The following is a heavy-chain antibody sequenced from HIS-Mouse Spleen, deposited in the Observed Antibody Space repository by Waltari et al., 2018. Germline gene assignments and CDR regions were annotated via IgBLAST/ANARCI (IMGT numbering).Heavy chain of an antibody. J-gene: IGHJ2*01. Sequence: QLQLQESGPGLVKPSETLSLTCTVSGGSIRSISYYWGWIGQPPGKGLEWIGSIYYSGSTYYNPSLKSRVTISVDTSKNQFSLKLSSVTAADTAVYYCAREIPYSSSWYDWYFDLWGRGTLVTVSS. CDR2: IYYSGST. D-gene: IGHD6-13*01. V-gene: IGHV4-39*07. CDR1: GGSIRSISYY. CDR3: AREIPYSSSWYDWYFDL.